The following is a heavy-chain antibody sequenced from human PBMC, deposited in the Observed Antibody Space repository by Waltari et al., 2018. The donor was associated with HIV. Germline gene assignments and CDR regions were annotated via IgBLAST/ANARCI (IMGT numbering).Heavy chain of an antibody. J-gene: IGHJ4*02. D-gene: IGHD3-22*01. CDR3: AKSGEPVVVVPFDY. CDR1: GFPFTSHA. CDR2: IRGSGGST. V-gene: IGHV3-23*01. Sequence: EVQLLESGGGLVQPGGSMRLSCAASGFPFTSHAMCWVRPAPGKGLGWVSAIRGSGGSTYYADSVKGRFTISRDNSKNTLYLQRNSLRAEDTAVYYCAKSGEPVVVVPFDYWGQGTLVTVSS.